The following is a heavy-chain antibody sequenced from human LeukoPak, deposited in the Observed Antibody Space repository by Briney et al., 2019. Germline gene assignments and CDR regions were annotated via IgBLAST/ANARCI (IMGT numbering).Heavy chain of an antibody. V-gene: IGHV3-53*01. CDR2: IYSGGST. D-gene: IGHD6-13*01. CDR3: ARAREQQLVRGAFDI. Sequence: GGSLRLSCAASGFTVSSNYMSWVRQAPGKGLEWVSVIYSGGSTYYADSVKGRFTISGDNSKNTLYLQMNSLRAEDTAVYYCARAREQQLVRGAFDIWGQGTMVTVSS. J-gene: IGHJ3*02. CDR1: GFTVSSNY.